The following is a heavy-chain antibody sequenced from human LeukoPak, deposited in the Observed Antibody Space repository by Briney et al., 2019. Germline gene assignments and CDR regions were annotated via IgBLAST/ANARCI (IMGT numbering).Heavy chain of an antibody. CDR3: ARDLYYDILTGYYSNYGMDV. J-gene: IGHJ6*02. V-gene: IGHV3-33*01. CDR2: IWYDGSNK. Sequence: GGSLRLFCAASGFTFSSYGMHWVRQAPGKGLEWVAVIWYDGSNKYYADSVKGRFTISRDNSKNTLYLQMNSLRAEDTAVYYCARDLYYDILTGYYSNYGMDVWGQGTTVTVSS. CDR1: GFTFSSYG. D-gene: IGHD3-9*01.